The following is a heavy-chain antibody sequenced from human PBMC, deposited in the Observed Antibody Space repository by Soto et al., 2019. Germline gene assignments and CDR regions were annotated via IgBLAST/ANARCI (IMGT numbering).Heavy chain of an antibody. CDR1: GGSFSGYY. Sequence: SETLSLTCAVYGGSFSGYYWSWIRQPPGKGLEWIGEINHSGSTNYNPSLKSRVTISVDTSKNQFSLKLSSVTAADTAVYYCARMPINITIFGVVIMNPLDYWGQGTLVTVSS. V-gene: IGHV4-34*01. CDR2: INHSGST. J-gene: IGHJ4*02. D-gene: IGHD3-3*01. CDR3: ARMPINITIFGVVIMNPLDY.